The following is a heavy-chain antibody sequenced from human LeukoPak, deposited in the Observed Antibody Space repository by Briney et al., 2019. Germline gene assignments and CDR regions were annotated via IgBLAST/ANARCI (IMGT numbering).Heavy chain of an antibody. V-gene: IGHV3-23*01. J-gene: IGHJ4*02. D-gene: IGHD3-10*01. CDR3: AKYTSGTSYRGLDQ. CDR2: IIGSAVNT. Sequence: TGGSLRLSCGASGLTVSSYGMSWVRQAPGKGLEWVSTIIGSAVNTYYADSVKGRFIISRDDSKNTVYLQMNSLRAEDTAVYSCAKYTSGTSYRGLDQWGQGTLVTVSS. CDR1: GLTVSSYG.